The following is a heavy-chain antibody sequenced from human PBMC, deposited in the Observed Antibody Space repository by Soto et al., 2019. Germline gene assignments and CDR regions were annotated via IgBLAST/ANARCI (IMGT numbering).Heavy chain of an antibody. CDR2: INHNGST. D-gene: IGHD5-12*01. V-gene: IGHV4-39*01. Sequence: PSETLSLTCTVSGGSISSSSYYWGWIRQPPGKGLEWIGRINHNGSTYYNPSLKSRVTISVDTSKNQFSLKLGSVTAADTAVYYCARGASVLVARWFDPWGQGTLVTVSS. CDR1: GGSISSSSYY. CDR3: ARGASVLVARWFDP. J-gene: IGHJ5*02.